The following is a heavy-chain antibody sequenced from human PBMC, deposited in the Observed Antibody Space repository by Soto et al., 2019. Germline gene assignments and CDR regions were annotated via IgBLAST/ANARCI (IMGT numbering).Heavy chain of an antibody. CDR1: GFTFSSYW. D-gene: IGHD5-18*01. CDR2: IKQDGSEK. J-gene: IGHJ6*02. Sequence: PGGSLRLSCAASGFTFSSYWMSWVRQALGKGLEWVANIKQDGSEKYYVDSVKGRFTISRDNAKNSLYLQMNSLRAEDTAVYYCARVDVDTSSGYYYYYYGMDVWGQGTTVTVSS. CDR3: ARVDVDTSSGYYYYYYGMDV. V-gene: IGHV3-7*01.